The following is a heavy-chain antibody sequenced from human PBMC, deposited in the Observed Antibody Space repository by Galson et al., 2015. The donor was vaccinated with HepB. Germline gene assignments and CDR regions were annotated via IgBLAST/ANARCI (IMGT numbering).Heavy chain of an antibody. CDR2: IYPGDSDT. D-gene: IGHD4-23*01. J-gene: IGHJ3*02. CDR1: GYSFTSYW. CDR3: ASSPNYKMTTVVHDAFDI. V-gene: IGHV5-51*01. Sequence: QSGAEVKKPGESLKISCKGSGYSFTSYWIGWVRQMPGKGLEWMGIIYPGDSDTRYSPSFQGQVTISADKSISTAYLQWSSLKASDTAMYYCASSPNYKMTTVVHDAFDIWGQGTMVTVSS.